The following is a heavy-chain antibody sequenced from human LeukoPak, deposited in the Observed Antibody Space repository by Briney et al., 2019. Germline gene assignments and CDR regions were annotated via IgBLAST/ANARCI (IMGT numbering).Heavy chain of an antibody. J-gene: IGHJ4*02. V-gene: IGHV3-15*01. CDR1: GFTFSNAW. CDR2: IKSKTDGGTT. CDR3: ARNPGVGSSWYRLHY. Sequence: GGSLRLSCAASGFTFSNAWMSWVRQAPGKGLEWVGRIKSKTDGGTTDYAAPVKGRFTISRDNSKSTLYLQMNSLRVEDTAIYYCARNPGVGSSWYRLHYWGQGTLVTVSS. D-gene: IGHD6-13*01.